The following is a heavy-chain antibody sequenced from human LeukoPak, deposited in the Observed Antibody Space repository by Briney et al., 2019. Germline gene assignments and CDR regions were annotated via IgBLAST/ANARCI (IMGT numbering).Heavy chain of an antibody. CDR3: ARGTVAGTLDP. Sequence: SETLSLTCTVSGGSISSYYWSWIRQPPGKGLEWIGYIYYSGSTSYNPSLKSRVTISVDTSKNQFSLKLSSVTAADTAVYYCARGTVAGTLDPWGQGTLVTVSS. V-gene: IGHV4-59*01. CDR1: GGSISSYY. CDR2: IYYSGST. J-gene: IGHJ5*02. D-gene: IGHD6-19*01.